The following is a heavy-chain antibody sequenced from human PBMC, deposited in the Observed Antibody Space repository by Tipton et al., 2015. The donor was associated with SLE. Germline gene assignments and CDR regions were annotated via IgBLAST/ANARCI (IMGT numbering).Heavy chain of an antibody. CDR3: ASDGVWNPI. V-gene: IGHV4-39*07. CDR2: IYYSGNT. J-gene: IGHJ3*02. CDR1: GGSISSSNYF. D-gene: IGHD1-1*01. Sequence: TLSLTCTVSGGSISSSNYFWGWIRQPPGKGLEWIGSIYYSGNTYYNPSLKSRVTISVDTSKNQFSLKLSSVTAADTAVYYCASDGVWNPIWGQGTMVTVSS.